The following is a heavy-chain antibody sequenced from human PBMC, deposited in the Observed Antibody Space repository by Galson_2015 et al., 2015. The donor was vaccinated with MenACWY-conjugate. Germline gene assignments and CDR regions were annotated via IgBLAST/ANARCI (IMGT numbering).Heavy chain of an antibody. CDR2: IDPVNSNI. Sequence: QSGAEVKKPGESLQTSCKGSGYSFTNYWIAWVRQMPGKGLEWVGLIDPVNSNIRYSPSFQGQVTISADESISTAYLQWSSLKASDTATYYCARHPPGGRGMDVWRRGTTVPVSS. CDR3: ARHPPGGRGMDV. J-gene: IGHJ6*02. D-gene: IGHD1-26*01. CDR1: GYSFTNYW. V-gene: IGHV5-51*01.